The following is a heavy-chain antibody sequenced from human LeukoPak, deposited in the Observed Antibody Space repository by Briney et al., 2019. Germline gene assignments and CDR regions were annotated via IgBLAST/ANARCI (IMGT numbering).Heavy chain of an antibody. CDR3: ARDLSWLQFVGY. Sequence: GGSLRLPCAASGFTFSSYSMNWVRQAPGKGLEWVSSISSSSSYIYYADSVKGRFTISRDNAKNSLYLQMNSLRAEDTAVYYCARDLSWLQFVGYWGQGTLVTVSS. CDR1: GFTFSSYS. V-gene: IGHV3-21*01. CDR2: ISSSSSYI. J-gene: IGHJ4*02. D-gene: IGHD5-24*01.